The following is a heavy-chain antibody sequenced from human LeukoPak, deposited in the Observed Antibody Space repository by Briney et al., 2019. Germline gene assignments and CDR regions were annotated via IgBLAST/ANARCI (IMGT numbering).Heavy chain of an antibody. CDR1: GGSISSGGYY. Sequence: SETLCLTCTVSGGSISSGGYYWSWIRQHPGKGLEWIGYIYYSGSTYYNPSLKSRVTISVDTSKNQFSLKLSSVTAADTAVYYCARAELGIFDYWGQGTLVTVSS. CDR2: IYYSGST. V-gene: IGHV4-31*03. CDR3: ARAELGIFDY. D-gene: IGHD7-27*01. J-gene: IGHJ4*02.